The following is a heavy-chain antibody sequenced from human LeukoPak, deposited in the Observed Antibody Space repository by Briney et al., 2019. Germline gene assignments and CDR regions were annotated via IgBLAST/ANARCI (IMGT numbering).Heavy chain of an antibody. D-gene: IGHD5-18*01. CDR3: ARAGYSMDTEYFQH. CDR2: ISNSGTAI. V-gene: IGHV3-48*03. J-gene: IGHJ1*01. Sequence: GGSLRLSCAASGFTFSSYEMNWVRQAPGKGLEWVSYISNSGTAIYYADSVKGRFTISRDNAKTSLYLQMNSLRAEDTAVYYCARAGYSMDTEYFQHWGQGTLVTVSS. CDR1: GFTFSSYE.